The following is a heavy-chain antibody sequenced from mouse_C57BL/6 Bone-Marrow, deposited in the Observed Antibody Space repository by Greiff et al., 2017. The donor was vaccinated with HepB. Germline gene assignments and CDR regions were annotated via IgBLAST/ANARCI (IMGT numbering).Heavy chain of an antibody. J-gene: IGHJ4*01. CDR1: GFTFSSYG. CDR2: INSDGGRI. V-gene: IGHV5-6-3*01. CDR3: AREGSSYNAVDY. D-gene: IGHD1-1*01. Sequence: VQLQESGGGLVQPGGSLKLSCAASGFTFSSYGMSWVRQTPDKRLELVAIINSDGGRIYYPDSVKGRFTISRDNAKNTLYLQMRSLRSEDTAMYYCAREGSSYNAVDYWGQGTSVTVSS.